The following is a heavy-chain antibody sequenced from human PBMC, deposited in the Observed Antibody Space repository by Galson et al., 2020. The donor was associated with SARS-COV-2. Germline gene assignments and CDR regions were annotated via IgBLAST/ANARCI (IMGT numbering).Heavy chain of an antibody. CDR3: ARDELLSLGYFYGMDV. D-gene: IGHD3-10*01. J-gene: IGHJ6*02. CDR2: ISAYNGNT. V-gene: IGHV1-18*01. Sequence: ASVKVSCKASGYTFTSYGISWVRQAPGQGLEWMGWISAYNGNTNYAQKLQGRVTMTTDTSTSTAYMELRSLRSDDTAVYYCARDELLSLGYFYGMDVWGQGTTVTVAS. CDR1: GYTFTSYG.